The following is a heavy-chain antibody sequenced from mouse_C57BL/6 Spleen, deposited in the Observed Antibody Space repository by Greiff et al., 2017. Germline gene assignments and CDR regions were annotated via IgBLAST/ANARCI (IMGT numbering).Heavy chain of an antibody. D-gene: IGHD2-5*01. Sequence: EVQGVESGEGLVKPGGSLKLSCAASGFTFSSYAMSWVRQTPEKRLEWVAYISSGGDYIYYADTVKGRFTISRDNARNTLYLQMSSLKSEDTAMYYCTRVPLYYSNPYYFDYWGQGTTLTVSS. V-gene: IGHV5-9-1*02. J-gene: IGHJ2*01. CDR1: GFTFSSYA. CDR3: TRVPLYYSNPYYFDY. CDR2: ISSGGDYI.